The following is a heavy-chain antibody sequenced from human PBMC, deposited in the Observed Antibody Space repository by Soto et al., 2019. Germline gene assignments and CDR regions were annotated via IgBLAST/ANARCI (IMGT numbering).Heavy chain of an antibody. CDR3: ARQHPGDDGDYVGAFDI. J-gene: IGHJ3*02. Sequence: PSETLSLTCTVSGGSISTRSSYWGWIRQPPGKGLEWIGSIYYSGSTYYNPSLKSRVTISVDTSKNQFSLKLSSVTAADTAVYYCARQHPGDDGDYVGAFDIWGQGTMVTVSS. CDR1: GGSISTRSSY. V-gene: IGHV4-39*01. D-gene: IGHD4-17*01. CDR2: IYYSGST.